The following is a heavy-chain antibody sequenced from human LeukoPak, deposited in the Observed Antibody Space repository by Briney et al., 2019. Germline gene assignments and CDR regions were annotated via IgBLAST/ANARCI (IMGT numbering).Heavy chain of an antibody. CDR1: GFTVSSNY. D-gene: IGHD4-17*01. CDR3: AGGDYNFDY. V-gene: IGHV3-53*01. J-gene: IGHJ4*02. CDR2: IYSGGST. Sequence: GGSLRLSCVASGFTVSSNYMSWVRQAPGKGLEWVSVIYSGGSTYYADSVKGRFTISRDNSKNTLYLQMNSLRAEDTAVYYCAGGDYNFDYWGQGTLVTVSS.